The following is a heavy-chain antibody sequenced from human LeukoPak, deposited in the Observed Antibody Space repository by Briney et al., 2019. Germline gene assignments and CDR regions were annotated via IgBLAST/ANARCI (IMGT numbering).Heavy chain of an antibody. CDR1: GFTFDDYA. CDR2: ISWNSGSI. CDR3: ARRYCSSTNCYAFDY. Sequence: GGSLRLSRAASGFTFDDYAMHWVRQAPGKGLEWVSGISWNSGSIVYADSVKGRFTISRDNAKNSLYLQMNSLRAEDTAVYYCARRYCSSTNCYAFDYWGQGTLVTVSS. J-gene: IGHJ4*02. D-gene: IGHD2-2*01. V-gene: IGHV3-9*01.